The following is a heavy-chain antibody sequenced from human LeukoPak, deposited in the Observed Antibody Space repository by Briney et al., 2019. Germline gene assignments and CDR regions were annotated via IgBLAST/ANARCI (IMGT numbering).Heavy chain of an antibody. V-gene: IGHV3-48*01. D-gene: IGHD5-12*01. J-gene: IGHJ4*02. Sequence: GGSLRLSCAASGFTFSTYSMKWVRQAPGKGLEWVSYISDSSAMYYADSVRGRFTISRENGKNSLFLQMNSLRAEDTAVYYCARDGGYSGYDADCWGQGTLVTVSS. CDR3: ARDGGYSGYDADC. CDR2: ISDSSAM. CDR1: GFTFSTYS.